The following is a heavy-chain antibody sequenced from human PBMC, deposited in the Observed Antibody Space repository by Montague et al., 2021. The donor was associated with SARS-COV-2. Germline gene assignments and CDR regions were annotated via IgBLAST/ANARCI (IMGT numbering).Heavy chain of an antibody. J-gene: IGHJ4*02. CDR3: ARRPSSGWYFDY. D-gene: IGHD6-19*01. Sequence: YNPSLKSRVTISVATSRNQFSPQLTSVTAADTAVYYCARRPSSGWYFDYWGKGTQDSVSS. V-gene: IGHV4-59*08.